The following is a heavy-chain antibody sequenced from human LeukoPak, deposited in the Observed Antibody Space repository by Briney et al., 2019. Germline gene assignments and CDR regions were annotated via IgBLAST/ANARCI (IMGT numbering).Heavy chain of an antibody. CDR1: GFAFSNYG. J-gene: IGHJ3*01. CDR2: IWFNGINK. D-gene: IGHD3-22*01. Sequence: KPGGSLRLSCAASGFAFSNYGMQWVRQAPGKGLEWVAAIWFNGINKNHADSLKGRFTISRDNSKNMLYLQMNSLRVDDTAVYYCARDLEDSSPFGAFDLWGQGTMVTVSS. V-gene: IGHV3-33*01. CDR3: ARDLEDSSPFGAFDL.